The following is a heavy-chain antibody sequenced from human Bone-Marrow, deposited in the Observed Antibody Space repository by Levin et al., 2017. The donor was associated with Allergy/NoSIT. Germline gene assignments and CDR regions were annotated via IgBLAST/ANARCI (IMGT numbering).Heavy chain of an antibody. Sequence: GGSLRLSCAASGFTFSSYAMSWVRQAPGKGLEWVSGIRGSGVGTYYADSVKGRVTISRDNSKNTLYLQMKSLRAEDTAVYYCAKDISSSWSTGDLDYWGQGTQVTVSS. CDR1: GFTFSSYA. CDR3: AKDISSSWSTGDLDY. D-gene: IGHD6-6*01. V-gene: IGHV3-23*01. J-gene: IGHJ4*02. CDR2: IRGSGVGT.